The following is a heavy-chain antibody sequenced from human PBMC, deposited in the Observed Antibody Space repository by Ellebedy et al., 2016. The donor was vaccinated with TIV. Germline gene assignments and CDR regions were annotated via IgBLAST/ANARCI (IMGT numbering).Heavy chain of an antibody. D-gene: IGHD6-19*01. J-gene: IGHJ4*02. CDR2: MSQSGNT. V-gene: IGHV4-34*08. CDR1: GFTLNNYW. CDR3: AEGRSGWYYFDY. Sequence: GSLRLSCTASGFTLNNYWMTWVRQSPGKGLEWIGEMSQSGNTNYNPSLKSRATITVDASKNHFSLRLSSVTAADTAVYYCAEGRSGWYYFDYWGQGTLVAVSS.